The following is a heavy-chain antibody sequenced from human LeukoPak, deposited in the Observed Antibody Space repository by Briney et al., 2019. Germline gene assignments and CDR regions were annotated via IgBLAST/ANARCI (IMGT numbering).Heavy chain of an antibody. D-gene: IGHD3-10*02. J-gene: IGHJ6*04. Sequence: GGSLRLSCAGSRFTSSSYGMHWVRQAPGKGLEWVSYISSSGSTIYYADSVKGRFTISRDNAKNSLYLQMNSLRAEDTAVYYCAELGITMIGGVWGKGTTVTISS. CDR2: ISSSGSTI. CDR3: AELGITMIGGV. V-gene: IGHV3-48*04. CDR1: RFTSSSYG.